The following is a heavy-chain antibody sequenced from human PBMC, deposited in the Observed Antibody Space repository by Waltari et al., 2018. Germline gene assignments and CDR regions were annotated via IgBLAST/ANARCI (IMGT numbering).Heavy chain of an antibody. Sequence: QVQLVQSGAEVKKPGASVKVSCKASGYTFATYAMHWVRQAPGQRLEWMGWINTGNDNTKYSQKFQGRVTSTRDTSASTAYMELSSLRSEDTAVYYCARIRRRYGPFDIWGQGTMVTVSS. CDR1: GYTFATYA. CDR3: ARIRRRYGPFDI. J-gene: IGHJ3*02. CDR2: INTGNDNT. D-gene: IGHD3-9*01. V-gene: IGHV1-3*04.